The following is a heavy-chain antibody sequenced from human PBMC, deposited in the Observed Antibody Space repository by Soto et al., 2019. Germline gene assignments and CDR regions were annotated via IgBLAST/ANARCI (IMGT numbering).Heavy chain of an antibody. V-gene: IGHV4-4*02. J-gene: IGHJ6*02. Sequence: PSETLSLTCVVSGGSISSSNWWSWVRQPPGKGLEWIGEMYHSGSTNYNVSLKSRVTMSIDKSTNRFSLNLRSVSAADTAVYYCASLNYYYGLDVWGQGTTVTVSS. CDR3: ASLNYYYGLDV. CDR1: GGSISSSNW. CDR2: MYHSGST.